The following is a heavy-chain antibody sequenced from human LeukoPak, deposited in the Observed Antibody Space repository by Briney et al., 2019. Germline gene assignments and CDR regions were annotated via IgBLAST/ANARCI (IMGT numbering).Heavy chain of an antibody. J-gene: IGHJ4*02. V-gene: IGHV4-61*02. D-gene: IGHD7-27*01. CDR1: GGSISSGTYY. CDR3: ARGPYAWGYIDY. Sequence: SETLSLTCTVSGGSISSGTYYWSWIRQPAGKGLEWIGRFYSSGSTNYNPSLKSRVTISVDTSKNQFSLKLSSVTAADTAVYYCARGPYAWGYIDYWGQGTLVTVSS. CDR2: FYSSGST.